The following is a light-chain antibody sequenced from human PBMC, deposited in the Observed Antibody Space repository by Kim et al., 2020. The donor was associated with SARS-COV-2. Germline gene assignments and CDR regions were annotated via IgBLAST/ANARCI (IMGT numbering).Light chain of an antibody. Sequence: SAAVGDRVTITCQASQDIENYLNWYQQKPGKAPKLLIYIASNLEIGVSSRFSGSGSETEFTFTITSLQPEDIATYYCQQYGNMPYTFGQGTKLEI. CDR2: IAS. CDR1: QDIENY. CDR3: QQYGNMPYT. V-gene: IGKV1-33*01. J-gene: IGKJ2*01.